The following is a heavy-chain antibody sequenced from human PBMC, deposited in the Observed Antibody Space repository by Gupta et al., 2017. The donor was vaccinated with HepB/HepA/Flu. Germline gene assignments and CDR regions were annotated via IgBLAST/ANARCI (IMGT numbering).Heavy chain of an antibody. Sequence: QVQLVQSGSEVKRPGSSVKVSCKASGGTFSRYAISWVRQAPGQGLEWMGGIIPIFGTANYAQKFQGRVTITADESTSTAYMELSSLRSEDTAVYYCARDLVESGYYYYMDVWGKGTTVTVSS. CDR1: GGTFSRYA. CDR2: IIPIFGTA. CDR3: ARDLVESGYYYYMDV. D-gene: IGHD3-10*01. V-gene: IGHV1-69*01. J-gene: IGHJ6*03.